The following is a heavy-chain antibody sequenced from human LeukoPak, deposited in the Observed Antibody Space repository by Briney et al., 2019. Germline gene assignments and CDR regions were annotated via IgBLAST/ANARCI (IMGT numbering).Heavy chain of an antibody. Sequence: GVLRLSCAASGFTFSSYSMNWVRQAPGKGLEWVSSISSSSSYIYYADSVKGRFTISRDNAKNSLYLQMNSLRAEDTAVYYCARDRCSSTSCYAVNYWGQGTLVTVSS. J-gene: IGHJ4*02. V-gene: IGHV3-21*01. CDR3: ARDRCSSTSCYAVNY. CDR1: GFTFSSYS. CDR2: ISSSSSYI. D-gene: IGHD2-2*01.